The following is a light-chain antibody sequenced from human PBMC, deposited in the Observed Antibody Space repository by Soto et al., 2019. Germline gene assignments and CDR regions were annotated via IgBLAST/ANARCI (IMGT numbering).Light chain of an antibody. V-gene: IGLV2-14*01. CDR1: SSDVGDYPY. J-gene: IGLJ1*01. Sequence: QSVLTQPASVSGSPGQSITISCTGTSSDVGDYPYVSWYQQHPGKVPKLIIYEVTNRPSGVTSRFYGSKSENKASLTISGLQAEDEADYYCSSYSATTPLVFGSGTKVTVL. CDR3: SSYSATTPLV. CDR2: EVT.